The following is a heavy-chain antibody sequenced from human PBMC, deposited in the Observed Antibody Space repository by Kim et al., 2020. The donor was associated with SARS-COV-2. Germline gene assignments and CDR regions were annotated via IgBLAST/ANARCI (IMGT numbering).Heavy chain of an antibody. Sequence: GESLKISCKGSGYSVISYWIRLVPQIRWKGLCLTGRSDVRATYPTYSLFCHGHVTSSGIQSTRTAYLEWSSLKASDTAMYYCARLSERGYTLDYYYYGMDVWGQGTTVNVSS. D-gene: IGHD6-25*01. J-gene: IGHJ6*02. V-gene: IGHV5-10-1*01. CDR2: SDVRATYP. CDR3: ARLSERGYTLDYYYYGMDV. CDR1: GYSVISYW.